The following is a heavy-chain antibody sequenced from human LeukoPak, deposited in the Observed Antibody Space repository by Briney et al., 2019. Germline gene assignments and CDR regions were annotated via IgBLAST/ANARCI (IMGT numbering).Heavy chain of an antibody. D-gene: IGHD3-10*01. CDR2: ISGSGGSP. V-gene: IGHV3-23*01. CDR1: GFTFSNYA. Sequence: GGSLRLSCAASGFTFSNYAMNWVRQAPGKGLEWVSSISGSGGSPYYADSVKGRFTISRDNSKNTLYLQLNSLRAEDTAVYYCAKDSMDYFGSGSPNWFDPWGQGSLVTVSS. CDR3: AKDSMDYFGSGSPNWFDP. J-gene: IGHJ5*02.